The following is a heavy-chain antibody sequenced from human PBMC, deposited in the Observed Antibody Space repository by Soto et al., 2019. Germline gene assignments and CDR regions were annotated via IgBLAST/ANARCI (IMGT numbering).Heavy chain of an antibody. Sequence: ASVKIACKASGYTFTSYAIHGVRQAPGQRLEWMGWINAGNGNTKYSQKFQGRVTITRDTSASTAYMKLSSLRSEDTAVYYCARDSFSVGDHDFWGQGTLVTVSS. V-gene: IGHV1-3*01. J-gene: IGHJ4*02. CDR3: ARDSFSVGDHDF. CDR1: GYTFTSYA. CDR2: INAGNGNT. D-gene: IGHD3-16*01.